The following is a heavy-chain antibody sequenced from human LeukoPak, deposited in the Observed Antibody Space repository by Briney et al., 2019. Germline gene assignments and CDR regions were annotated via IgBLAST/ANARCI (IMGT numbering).Heavy chain of an antibody. D-gene: IGHD6-13*01. J-gene: IGHJ4*02. Sequence: ASVKVSCKASGYTFTSYAMNWVRQAPGQGLEWMGWINTNTGNPAYAQGFTGRFVFSLETSVSTAYLQISSLKAEGTAVYYCARNGIGAAGNLDYWGQGTLVTVSS. CDR1: GYTFTSYA. V-gene: IGHV7-4-1*02. CDR2: INTNTGNP. CDR3: ARNGIGAAGNLDY.